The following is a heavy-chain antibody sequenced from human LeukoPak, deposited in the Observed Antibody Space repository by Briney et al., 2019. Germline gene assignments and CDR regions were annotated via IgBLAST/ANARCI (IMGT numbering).Heavy chain of an antibody. D-gene: IGHD2-21*02. CDR3: AVYCSGGCYSGLV. J-gene: IGHJ4*02. CDR2: VTYSGVAT. Sequence: GGSLRLSCAASGFTFRNYAMSWVRQAPGKGLEWVCTVTYSGVATYHADSVKGRFTISRDNSKNTLSLQMNTLRAEDTAVYYCAVYCSGGCYSGLVWDQGTLVTVSS. CDR1: GFTFRNYA. V-gene: IGHV3-23*01.